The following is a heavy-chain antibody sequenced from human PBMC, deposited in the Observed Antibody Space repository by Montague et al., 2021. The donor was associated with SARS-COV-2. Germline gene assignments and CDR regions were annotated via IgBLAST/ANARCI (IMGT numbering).Heavy chain of an antibody. J-gene: IGHJ5*02. CDR1: GGSISSRSYY. CDR2: IYYSGST. CDR3: ARDLPSFFLGIAVAGPFDP. Sequence: SETLSLTCTVSGGSISSRSYYWGWIRQPPGRGLEWIGSIYYSGSTYYNPSLKSRVTISVDTSKNQFSLKLSSVTAADTAVYYCARDLPSFFLGIAVAGPFDPWGQGTLVTVSS. D-gene: IGHD6-19*01. V-gene: IGHV4-39*02.